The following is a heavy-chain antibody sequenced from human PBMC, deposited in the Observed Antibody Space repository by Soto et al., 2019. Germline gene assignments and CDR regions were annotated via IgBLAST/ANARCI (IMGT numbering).Heavy chain of an antibody. Sequence: PSQTLSLTCAISGDSDSSNSAAWNWIRQSPSRGLEWLGRTYYRSKWYNDYAVSAKSRITINPDTSKNQFSLQLNSVTPEDTAVYYCARDPANYYDSSGYLAQDAFDIWGQGTMVTVSS. CDR1: GDSDSSNSAA. CDR2: TYYRSKWYN. J-gene: IGHJ3*02. D-gene: IGHD3-22*01. CDR3: ARDPANYYDSSGYLAQDAFDI. V-gene: IGHV6-1*01.